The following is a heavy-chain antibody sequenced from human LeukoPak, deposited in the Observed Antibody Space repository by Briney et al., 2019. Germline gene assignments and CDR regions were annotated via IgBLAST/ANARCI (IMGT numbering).Heavy chain of an antibody. CDR1: GYTFTSYY. V-gene: IGHV1-46*01. CDR3: ARDLNLNPNSGYLFDY. J-gene: IGHJ4*02. D-gene: IGHD5-12*01. CDR2: INPSGGST. Sequence: ASVKVSCKASGYTFTSYYMHWVRQAPGQGLEWMGIINPSGGSTSYAQKFQGRVTMTRDTSTSTVYMELSSLGSEDTAVYYCARDLNLNPNSGYLFDYWGQGTLVTVSS.